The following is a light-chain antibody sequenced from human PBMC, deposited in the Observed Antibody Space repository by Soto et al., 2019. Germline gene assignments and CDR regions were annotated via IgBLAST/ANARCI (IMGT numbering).Light chain of an antibody. V-gene: IGKV3-15*01. CDR1: QSVSSN. J-gene: IGKJ5*01. CDR3: QQFNNWPLIS. CDR2: GAS. Sequence: EVWMTQSPATLSVSPGERATLYCXDSQSVSSNLAWYQQKPPQTPRLXXYGASTRATGIPARFSGSGSGTEFTLTISSLQSEDSALYHCQQFNNWPLISFGQGTRLEIK.